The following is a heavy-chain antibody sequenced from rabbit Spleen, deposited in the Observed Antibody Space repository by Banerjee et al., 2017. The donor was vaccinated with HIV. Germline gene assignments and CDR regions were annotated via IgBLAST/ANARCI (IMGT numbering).Heavy chain of an antibody. J-gene: IGHJ4*01. Sequence: QQQLEESGGGLVQPEGSLTLTCSASGFDFSNKAVMCWVRQAPGKGLEWIACIYSGSSGSTYYASWAKGRFTISSHNAQNTLYLQLNSLTASDTATYFCARDLDGVIGWNFGWWGPGTLVTVS. CDR1: GFDFSNKAV. V-gene: IGHV1S45*01. CDR3: ARDLDGVIGWNFGW. CDR2: IYSGSSGST. D-gene: IGHD1-1*01.